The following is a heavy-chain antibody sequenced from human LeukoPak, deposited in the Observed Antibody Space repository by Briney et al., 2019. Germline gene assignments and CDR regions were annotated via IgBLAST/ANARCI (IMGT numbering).Heavy chain of an antibody. J-gene: IGHJ4*02. Sequence: PGGSRRLSCAASGFTFSSYWMSWVRQAPGKGLEWVANIKQDGSEKYYVNSVKGRFTISRDNAKNSLYLQMNSQRAEDTAVYYCARDEDSGSYFGYWGQGTLVTVSS. CDR3: ARDEDSGSYFGY. CDR2: IKQDGSEK. V-gene: IGHV3-7*01. D-gene: IGHD3-10*01. CDR1: GFTFSSYW.